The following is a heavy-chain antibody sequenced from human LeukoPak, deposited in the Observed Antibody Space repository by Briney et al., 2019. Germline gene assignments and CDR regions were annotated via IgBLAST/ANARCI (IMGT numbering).Heavy chain of an antibody. J-gene: IGHJ4*02. D-gene: IGHD3-22*01. CDR3: AAFYYDPAY. Sequence: GGSLRLSCAASGFTFRTYWMHWVRRAPGKGLIWVSRISGDGRSTSYADSVKGRFTISRDNAKNTLYLQMHSLKAEDTAVYYCAAFYYDPAYWGQGTLVTVSS. CDR2: ISGDGRST. CDR1: GFTFRTYW. V-gene: IGHV3-74*01.